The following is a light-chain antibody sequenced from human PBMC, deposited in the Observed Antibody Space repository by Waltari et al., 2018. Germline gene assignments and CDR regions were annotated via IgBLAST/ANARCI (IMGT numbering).Light chain of an antibody. CDR2: ATS. CDR1: QTISSY. CDR3: QQSHRTPRT. J-gene: IGKJ1*01. V-gene: IGKV1-39*01. Sequence: DIQLTQSPTSLPASVGDRVTITCRASQTISSYSNWYQQKSGKAPKLLISATSFLQSGVPSRFSGSGSGTDFTLTINNLQPEDFATYYCQQSHRTPRTFGQGTKVEIK.